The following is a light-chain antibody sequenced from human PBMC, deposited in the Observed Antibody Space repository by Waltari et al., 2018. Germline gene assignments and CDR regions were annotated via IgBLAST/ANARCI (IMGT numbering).Light chain of an antibody. CDR1: SSDVGGDDS. Sequence: QSALSQPASVSGSPGQSITIPCTGSSSDVGGDDSVSWYQDHPGQAPKVNIYDVNNRPSGVSDGFSGSKCGNTASLTISGLQAEDEANYYCCSQSTYNGVIFGGGTKLTVL. CDR2: DVN. J-gene: IGLJ2*01. CDR3: CSQSTYNGVI. V-gene: IGLV2-14*03.